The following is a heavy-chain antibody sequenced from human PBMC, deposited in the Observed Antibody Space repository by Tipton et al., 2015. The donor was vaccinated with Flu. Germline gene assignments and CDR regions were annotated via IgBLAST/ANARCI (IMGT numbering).Heavy chain of an antibody. V-gene: IGHV4-39*01. CDR2: IYPSGNT. J-gene: IGHJ4*02. Sequence: LRLSCTVSSGSISSSSYFCAWIRQPPGKGLELIGSIYPSGNTYYNPSLKSRVIISVDTSKNQFSLKVRSVTAADTAIYYCARLSFYDVDLKNFYFEDWGQGTLVTVSS. CDR3: ARLSFYDVDLKNFYFED. D-gene: IGHD3-10*02. CDR1: SGSISSSSYF.